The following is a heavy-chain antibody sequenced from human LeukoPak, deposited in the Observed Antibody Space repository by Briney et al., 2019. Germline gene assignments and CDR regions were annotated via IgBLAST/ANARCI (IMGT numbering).Heavy chain of an antibody. J-gene: IGHJ4*02. CDR3: AGLVGRYSSGLYYYYFDY. CDR1: GDSINSLDL. D-gene: IGHD3-22*01. V-gene: IGHV4-4*02. CDR2: MYLSGTT. Sequence: SETLSLTCTVSGDSINSLDLWSWVRQPPGKGLEWIGEMYLSGTTHSNPSVESRVTISIDKSKNQFFLNLSSVTAADTAVYYCAGLVGRYSSGLYYYYFDYWGQGTLVTVSS.